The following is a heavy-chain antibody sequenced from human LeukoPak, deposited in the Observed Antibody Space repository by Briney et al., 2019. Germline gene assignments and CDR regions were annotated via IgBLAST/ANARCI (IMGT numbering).Heavy chain of an antibody. D-gene: IGHD3-22*01. J-gene: IGHJ4*02. CDR2: ISGSGGST. CDR3: AKDDYYDTSGYRD. Sequence: GGSLRLSCAASGFTFSSYGMHWVRQAPGKGLEWVSVISGSGGSTYYADSVKGRFTISRDNSKNTLYLQMNSLRAEDTAVYYCAKDDYYDTSGYRDWGQGTLVTVSS. CDR1: GFTFSSYG. V-gene: IGHV3-23*01.